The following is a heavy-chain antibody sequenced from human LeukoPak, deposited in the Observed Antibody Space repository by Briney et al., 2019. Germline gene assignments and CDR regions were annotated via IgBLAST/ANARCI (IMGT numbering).Heavy chain of an antibody. J-gene: IGHJ2*01. CDR2: ICYSTST. CDR1: AGSISGYY. V-gene: IGHV4-59*08. Sequence: NPSENLSLTCTVSAGSISGYYWSWIRQPPGKGLEWIGYICYSTSTNSNPAHRSRVTISVDTSKNQFSLKLSSVTAADTAVYYCARGRVHFDLWGRGTLV. D-gene: IGHD1-1*01. CDR3: ARGRVHFDL.